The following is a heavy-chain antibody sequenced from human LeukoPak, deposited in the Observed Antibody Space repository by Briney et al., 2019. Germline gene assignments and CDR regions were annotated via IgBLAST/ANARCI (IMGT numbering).Heavy chain of an antibody. D-gene: IGHD6-13*01. V-gene: IGHV1-24*01. CDR3: ATDVAAGYFDY. J-gene: IGHJ4*02. CDR1: GYTLTELS. CDR2: FDPEDGET. Sequence: ASVKVSCKVSGYTLTELSMHWVRQAPGEGLEWMGGFDPEDGETIYAQKFQGRVTTTDDTSKDTAYMELSSLRSEDTAVYYCATDVAAGYFDYWGQGTLVTVSS.